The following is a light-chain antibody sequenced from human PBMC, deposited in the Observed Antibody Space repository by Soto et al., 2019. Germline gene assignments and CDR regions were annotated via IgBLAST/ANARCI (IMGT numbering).Light chain of an antibody. CDR1: QSISSW. V-gene: IGKV1-5*01. Sequence: DIQMTQSPSTLSASVGDRVTITCRASQSISSWLAWYQQKPGKAPKLLIYDASNLESGVPSRFSGGGSGTDFTLTISSLEPEDFAIYYCHQRINWPTTFGQGTRLEI. CDR3: HQRINWPTT. J-gene: IGKJ5*01. CDR2: DAS.